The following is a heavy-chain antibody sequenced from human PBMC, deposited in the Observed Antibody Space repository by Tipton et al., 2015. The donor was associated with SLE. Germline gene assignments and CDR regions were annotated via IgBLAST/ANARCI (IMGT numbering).Heavy chain of an antibody. CDR3: ARDPLRDYGGQTAPES. Sequence: TLSLTCTVSGYSISRGYYWGWIRQPPGGGLEWLGRAYPGGTAYYNPSLKSRVTVSVDTAKNQFSLKLTSVTAADTAVYYCARDPLRDYGGQTAPESWGQGTLVTVSS. J-gene: IGHJ5*02. CDR1: GYSISRGYY. D-gene: IGHD4-23*01. V-gene: IGHV4-38-2*02. CDR2: AYPGGTA.